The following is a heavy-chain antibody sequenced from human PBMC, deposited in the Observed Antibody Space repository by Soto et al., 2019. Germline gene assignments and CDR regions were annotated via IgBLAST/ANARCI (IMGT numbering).Heavy chain of an antibody. D-gene: IGHD6-6*01. CDR2: ISGSGGST. CDR3: AKDAIAARYYYYYYMDV. Sequence: GSLRLSCAASGFTFSSYAMSWVRQAPGKGLEWVSAISGSGGSTYYADSVKGRFTISRDNSKNTLYLQMNSLRAEDTAVYYCAKDAIAARYYYYYYMDVWGKGTTVTVSS. CDR1: GFTFSSYA. J-gene: IGHJ6*03. V-gene: IGHV3-23*01.